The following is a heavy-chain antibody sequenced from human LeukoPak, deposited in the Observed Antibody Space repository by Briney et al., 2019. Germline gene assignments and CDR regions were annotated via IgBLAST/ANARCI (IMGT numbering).Heavy chain of an antibody. CDR2: VNRDGSET. Sequence: GVLRLSCAASGFALSSHWMTWVRQVPGRGPEWVANVNRDGSETYYLDSVKGRFTISKDNAKNSLYLQMNSLRAEDTVLYHCARNNGMDVWGQGTTVIVSS. V-gene: IGHV3-7*03. CDR3: ARNNGMDV. CDR1: GFALSSHW. J-gene: IGHJ6*02.